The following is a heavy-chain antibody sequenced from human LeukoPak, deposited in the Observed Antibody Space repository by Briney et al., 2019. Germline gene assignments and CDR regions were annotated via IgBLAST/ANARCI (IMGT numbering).Heavy chain of an antibody. J-gene: IGHJ6*03. D-gene: IGHD2-15*01. CDR2: IYSGGST. CDR3: ARDTVVVVAAYYYYYMDV. Sequence: GGSLRLSCAASGFTVSSNYMSWVRQAPGKGLEWVSVIYSGGSTYYADSVKGRFTISRDNSKNTLYLQMNSLRADDTAVYYCARDTVVVVAAYYYYYMDVWGKGTTVTVSS. CDR1: GFTVSSNY. V-gene: IGHV3-53*01.